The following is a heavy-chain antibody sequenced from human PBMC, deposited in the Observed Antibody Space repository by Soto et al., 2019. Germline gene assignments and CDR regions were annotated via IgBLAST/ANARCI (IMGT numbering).Heavy chain of an antibody. CDR1: GGTFSSYA. V-gene: IGHV1-69*01. J-gene: IGHJ6*01. Sequence: QVQLVQSGAEVKKPGSSVKVSCKASGGTFSSYAISWVRQAPGQGLEWMGGIIPIFGTANYAQKFQGRVTITADDSTRTVYMELSSLRAEDTAVYYCARVTRALAATNYYYGTDVWGQGTTVTVSS. D-gene: IGHD6-19*01. CDR2: IIPIFGTA. CDR3: ARVTRALAATNYYYGTDV.